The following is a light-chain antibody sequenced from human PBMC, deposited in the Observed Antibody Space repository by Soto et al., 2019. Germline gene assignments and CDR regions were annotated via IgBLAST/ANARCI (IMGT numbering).Light chain of an antibody. CDR3: QQYKTYWT. V-gene: IGKV1-5*03. CDR2: KAS. CDR1: QTISSW. J-gene: IGKJ1*01. Sequence: DIQMTQSPSTLSGSVGDRVTITCRASQTISSWLAWYQQKPGKAPKLLIYKASTLKSGVPSRFSGSGSGTEFTLTISSLQPEDSATYYCQQYKTYWTFGQGTKVDIK.